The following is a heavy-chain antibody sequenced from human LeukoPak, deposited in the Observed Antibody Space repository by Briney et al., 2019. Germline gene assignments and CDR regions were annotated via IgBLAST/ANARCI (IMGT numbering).Heavy chain of an antibody. D-gene: IGHD6-19*01. J-gene: IGHJ6*03. V-gene: IGHV1-2*02. CDR3: ARAPAAVAGRPYYYYYYMDV. CDR2: INPNSGGT. CDR1: GYTFNDYY. Sequence: ASVKVSCQASGYTFNDYYMHWVRQAPGQGLEWMGWINPNSGGTNYAQKFQGRVTMTRDTSISTAYMELSRLRSDDTAVYYCARAPAAVAGRPYYYYYYMDVWGKGTTVTVSS.